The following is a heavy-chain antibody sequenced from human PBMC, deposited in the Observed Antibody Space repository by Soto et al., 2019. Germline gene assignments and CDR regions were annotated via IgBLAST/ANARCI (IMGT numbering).Heavy chain of an antibody. CDR1: GGSISGYY. V-gene: IGHV4-59*01. Sequence: PSETLSLTCTVSGGSISGYYWIWIRQSPGEGLEWIGYMYYSGSTNYNPSLRSRVTISVDTSKKQFSLELRSVTAADTAVYYCARFNGGFYPSWFDPWGQGTLVTVSS. CDR2: MYYSGST. J-gene: IGHJ5*02. D-gene: IGHD3-16*01. CDR3: ARFNGGFYPSWFDP.